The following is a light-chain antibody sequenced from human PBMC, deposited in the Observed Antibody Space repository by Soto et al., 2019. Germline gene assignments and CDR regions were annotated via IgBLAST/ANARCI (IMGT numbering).Light chain of an antibody. Sequence: EIVMTQSPATLSVSPGERATLSCRASQSISTNLAWYHQKPGQAPRLLIYGASTRATGIPDRFSGSGSGTEFTLTIRSLQSEDFVVYSCQQYNSWPRTFGQGTKVEVK. J-gene: IGKJ1*01. CDR3: QQYNSWPRT. CDR1: QSISTN. V-gene: IGKV3-15*01. CDR2: GAS.